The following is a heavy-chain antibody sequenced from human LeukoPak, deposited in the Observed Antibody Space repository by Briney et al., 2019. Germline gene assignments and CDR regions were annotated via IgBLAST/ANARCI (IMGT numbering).Heavy chain of an antibody. J-gene: IGHJ4*02. CDR3: ARDSGNYYTMYYFDY. Sequence: PGGSLRLSCAASGFTFSSYAMHWVRQAPGKGLEWVAVISYDGSNKYYADSVKGRFTISRDNSKNTLYLQMNSLRAEDTAVYYCARDSGNYYTMYYFDYRGQGTLVTVSS. V-gene: IGHV3-30-3*01. D-gene: IGHD3-3*01. CDR1: GFTFSSYA. CDR2: ISYDGSNK.